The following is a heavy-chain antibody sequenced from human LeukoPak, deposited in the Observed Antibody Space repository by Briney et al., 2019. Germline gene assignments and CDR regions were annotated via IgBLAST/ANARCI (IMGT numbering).Heavy chain of an antibody. CDR2: ISGTGDST. Sequence: ETLSLTCAVYXXSXSGYYWSWVRQXXXXXXEXXXAISGTGDSTYYADSVKGRFSISRDNSQNTLYLHMNSLRAGDAAVYYCAKDRGVGDGYNRDYWGQGTLVTVSS. CDR1: XXSXSGYY. D-gene: IGHD5-24*01. CDR3: AKDRGVGDGYNRDY. J-gene: IGHJ4*02. V-gene: IGHV3-23*01.